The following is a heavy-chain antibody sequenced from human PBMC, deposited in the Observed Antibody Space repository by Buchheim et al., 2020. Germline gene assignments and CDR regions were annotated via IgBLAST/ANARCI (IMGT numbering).Heavy chain of an antibody. Sequence: QVHLVESGGGVVQPGTSLRLSCTASGFGFSNYAMHWVRQAPGKGLEWVAVIWSDGSYKYYADSVKGRFTISRDDSKNTLYVQMNSLRVDDTAVYYCARALGLARRYFYFYGLDVWGQGTT. CDR2: IWSDGSYK. J-gene: IGHJ6*02. D-gene: IGHD7-27*01. V-gene: IGHV3-33*01. CDR1: GFGFSNYA. CDR3: ARALGLARRYFYFYGLDV.